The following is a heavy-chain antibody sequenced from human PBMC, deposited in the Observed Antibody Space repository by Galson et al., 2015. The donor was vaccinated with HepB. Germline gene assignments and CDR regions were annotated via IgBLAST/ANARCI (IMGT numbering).Heavy chain of an antibody. CDR1: GGTFSSYA. D-gene: IGHD3-3*01. V-gene: IGHV1-69*13. CDR3: ARQEIFGVVIAHYYCYGMDV. J-gene: IGHJ6*02. Sequence: SVKVSCKASGGTFSSYAISWVRQAPGQGLEWMGGIIPIFGTANYAQKFQGRVTITADESTSTAYMELSSLRSEDTAVYYCARQEIFGVVIAHYYCYGMDVWGQGTTVTVSS. CDR2: IIPIFGTA.